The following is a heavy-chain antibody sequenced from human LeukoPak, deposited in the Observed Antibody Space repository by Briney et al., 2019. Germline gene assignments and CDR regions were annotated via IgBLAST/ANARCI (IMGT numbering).Heavy chain of an antibody. CDR2: LYPGDSDT. J-gene: IGHJ4*02. Sequence: GESLKISCKGSGYSFTNYWIAWVRQMPGKGLEWMGILYPGDSDTRYSPSFQGQVTISADRSISTAYLQWSSLKASDTAMYYCARASRDGYNQNFDYWGQGTLVAVSS. CDR3: ARASRDGYNQNFDY. CDR1: GYSFTNYW. D-gene: IGHD5-24*01. V-gene: IGHV5-51*01.